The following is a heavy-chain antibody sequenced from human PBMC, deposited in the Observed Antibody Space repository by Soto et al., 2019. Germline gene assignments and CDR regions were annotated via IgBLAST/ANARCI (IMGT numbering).Heavy chain of an antibody. J-gene: IGHJ6*03. CDR1: GGSISSYY. CDR2: IYYSGST. CDR3: GGLVPAANKGVDYYYYMDV. V-gene: IGHV4-59*08. Sequence: QVQLQESGPGLVKPSETLSLTCTVSGGSISSYYWSWIRQPPGKGLEWIGYIYYSGSTNYNPSLKSRVTISVDTSKNQFSLKLSSVTAADTAVYYCGGLVPAANKGVDYYYYMDVWGKGTTVTVSS. D-gene: IGHD2-2*01.